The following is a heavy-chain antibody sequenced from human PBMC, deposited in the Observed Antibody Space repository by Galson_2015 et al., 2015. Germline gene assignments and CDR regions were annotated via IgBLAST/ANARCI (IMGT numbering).Heavy chain of an antibody. V-gene: IGHV3-33*01. CDR2: IWYDGSNK. CDR1: GLTFSNYG. Sequence: SLRLSCAASGLTFSNYGMHWVRQAPGKGLEWVAVIWYDGSNKYYADSVKGRFTVSRDNSKNTLYLQMNSLRAEDTAVYYCARDTGSFKIHYYGSGSPEYYFDYWGQGTLVTVSS. CDR3: ARDTGSFKIHYYGSGSPEYYFDY. D-gene: IGHD3-10*01. J-gene: IGHJ4*02.